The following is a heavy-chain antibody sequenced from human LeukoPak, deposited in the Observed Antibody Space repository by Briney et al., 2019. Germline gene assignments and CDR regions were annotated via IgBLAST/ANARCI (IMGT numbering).Heavy chain of an antibody. CDR2: ISGSGGST. V-gene: IGHV3-23*01. Sequence: GGSLRLSCAASGFTFSSYAMSWVRQAPGKGLEWVSAISGSGGSTYYADSVKGRFTISRDNSKNTLYLQMNSLRAEDTAVYYCASPTKGGVLPYYSLDYWGQGTLVTVSS. J-gene: IGHJ4*02. CDR3: ASPTKGGVLPYYSLDY. CDR1: GFTFSSYA. D-gene: IGHD3-22*01.